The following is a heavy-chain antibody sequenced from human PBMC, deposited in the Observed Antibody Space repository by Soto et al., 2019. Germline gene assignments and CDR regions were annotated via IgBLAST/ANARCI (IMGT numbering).Heavy chain of an antibody. J-gene: IGHJ5*02. CDR2: IYNSGTN. CDR1: GGSITRGGYY. V-gene: IGHV4-31*01. CDR3: ARDPAP. Sequence: QVQLQESGPGLVKPSETLSLTCTVSGGSITRGGYYWSWIRQHPGKGLEWNGYIYNSGTNYYNPSLKSLVTISVDTSRNQFSLNLTSVTAADTAVYYCARDPAPWGQGTMVTVSS.